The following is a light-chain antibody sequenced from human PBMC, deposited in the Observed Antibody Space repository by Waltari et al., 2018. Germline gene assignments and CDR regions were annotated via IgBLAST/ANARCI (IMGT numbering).Light chain of an antibody. CDR2: LGS. V-gene: IGKV2-28*01. CDR3: LQTLQTPRT. CDR1: QSLLRSNGNNY. Sequence: DIVLTQSPLSLPVTPGEPASISCRSRQSLLRSNGNNYLDWYLQKPGQSPQCLIYLGSHRASGVPDRLSGSGSGTNFTLTISRVEAEDVGVYFCLQTLQTPRTFGQGTKVEIK. J-gene: IGKJ1*01.